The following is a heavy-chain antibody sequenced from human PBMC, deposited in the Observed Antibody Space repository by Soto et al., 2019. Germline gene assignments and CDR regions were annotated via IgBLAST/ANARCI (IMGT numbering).Heavy chain of an antibody. J-gene: IGHJ4*02. CDR1: GGSISSRSYY. D-gene: IGHD2-2*01. Sequence: SETLSLTCTVSGGSISSRSYYWGWIRQPPGKGLEWIGCIYYSGSTYYNPSLKSRVTISVDTSKNQFSLKLSSVTAADTAVYYCARLVVVPAANIQEFDYWGQGTLVTVSS. CDR2: IYYSGST. V-gene: IGHV4-39*01. CDR3: ARLVVVPAANIQEFDY.